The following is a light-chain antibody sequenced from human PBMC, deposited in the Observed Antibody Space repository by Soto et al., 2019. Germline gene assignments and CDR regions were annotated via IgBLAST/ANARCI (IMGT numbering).Light chain of an antibody. J-gene: IGKJ1*01. V-gene: IGKV3-20*01. CDR2: GVS. CDR3: QQYGSSPWT. Sequence: EHVLTQSPGTLSLSPGGRATLSCRASQSVSSGHLAWYQQKPGQAPRLLIYGVSSRATGIPDRFSGSGSGTDFALTISRLEPEDFAVYYCQQYGSSPWTFGQGTKVEI. CDR1: QSVSSGH.